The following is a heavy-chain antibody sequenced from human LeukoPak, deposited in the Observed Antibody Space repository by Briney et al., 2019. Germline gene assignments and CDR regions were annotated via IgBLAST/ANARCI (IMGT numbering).Heavy chain of an antibody. V-gene: IGHV3-48*01. CDR3: ARIDILTGYGVTPYYYGMDV. J-gene: IGHJ6*02. D-gene: IGHD3-9*01. CDR2: ISSSSSTI. Sequence: GGSLRLSCAASGFTFSNYWMSWVRQAPGKGLEWVSYISSSSSTIYYADSVKGRFTISRDNAKNSLYLQMNSLRAEDTAVYYYARIDILTGYGVTPYYYGMDVWGQGTTVTVSS. CDR1: GFTFSNYW.